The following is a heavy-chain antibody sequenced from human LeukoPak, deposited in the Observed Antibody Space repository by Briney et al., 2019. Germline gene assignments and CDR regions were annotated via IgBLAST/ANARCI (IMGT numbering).Heavy chain of an antibody. CDR3: AASPTGLMAAAGTGGY. V-gene: IGHV3-7*05. CDR1: GFIFSSFW. CDR2: IKQDGSEK. D-gene: IGHD6-13*01. J-gene: IGHJ4*02. Sequence: GGSLRLSCVASGFIFSSFWMTWVRQAPGKGLEWVANIKQDGSEKYYVDSVKGRFTFSRDNAKKSLYLQMNSLRAEDTAVYYCAASPTGLMAAAGTGGYWGQGTQVTVSS.